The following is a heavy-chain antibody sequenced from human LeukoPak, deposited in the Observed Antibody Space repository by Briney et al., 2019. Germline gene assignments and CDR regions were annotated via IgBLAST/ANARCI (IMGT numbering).Heavy chain of an antibody. Sequence: SETLSLTCTVSGGSISTYYWTWVRQPPGKGLEWIGYIYYSGSTNYNPSLKSRVTISVDTSKNQFSLKLSSVTAADTAVYYCARVRYSSSWYWFDPWGQGTLATVSS. V-gene: IGHV4-59*01. CDR2: IYYSGST. CDR3: ARVRYSSSWYWFDP. J-gene: IGHJ5*02. CDR1: GGSISTYY. D-gene: IGHD6-13*01.